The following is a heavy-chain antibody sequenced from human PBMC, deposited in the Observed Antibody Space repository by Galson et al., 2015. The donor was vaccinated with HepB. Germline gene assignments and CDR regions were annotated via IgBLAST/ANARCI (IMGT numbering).Heavy chain of an antibody. CDR1: GYNFTNYG. J-gene: IGHJ4*02. Sequence: SVKVSCKASGYNFTNYGISWVRQAPGQGLEWMGWINTYMGNTDYAQKVQGRITMTTDTSTSTAYMELRSLRSDDTAVYYCARGGAMADFWGQGTLLTVSS. CDR3: ARGGAMADF. CDR2: INTYMGNT. D-gene: IGHD5-18*01. V-gene: IGHV1-18*01.